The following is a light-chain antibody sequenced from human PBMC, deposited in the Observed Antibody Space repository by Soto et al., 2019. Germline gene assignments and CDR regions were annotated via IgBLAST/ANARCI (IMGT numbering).Light chain of an antibody. J-gene: IGKJ1*01. Sequence: DIQMTQSPSSLSASVGDRVTITCRASQSISNYLNWYQQKPGKAPKLLIYAACSLQSGVPSRFSGSGSGTDFTLTISRLEPEDFAVYYCQHYGSSRTFGQGTKVDIK. CDR2: AAC. CDR3: QHYGSSRT. V-gene: IGKV1-39*01. CDR1: QSISNY.